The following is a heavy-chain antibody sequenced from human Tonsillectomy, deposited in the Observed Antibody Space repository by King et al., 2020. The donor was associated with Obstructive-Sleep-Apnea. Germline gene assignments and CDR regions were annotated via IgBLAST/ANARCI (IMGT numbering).Heavy chain of an antibody. J-gene: IGHJ4*02. V-gene: IGHV3-30*18. CDR2: ISYDGTTN. CDR3: SKEREMYTSGWIFDS. D-gene: IGHD6-19*01. CDR1: GFTFGSFD. Sequence: VQLVESGGGVVQPGKSLRLSCAASGFTFGSFDIHWVRQAPGKGLEWVAVISYDGTTNYYSDSVKGRFTISIDNSKNTVYLQMIRLRAEETAVYYCSKEREMYTSGWIFDSWGQGILVTVSS.